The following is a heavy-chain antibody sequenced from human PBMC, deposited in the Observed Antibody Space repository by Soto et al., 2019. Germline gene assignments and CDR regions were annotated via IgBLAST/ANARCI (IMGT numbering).Heavy chain of an antibody. Sequence: QVHLVESGGGMVQPGTSLRLSCAASGFTFSGYAMHWVRQAPGQGLEWVAVISYDGSTQYYAESVKGRFSISRDTSNTTLYLHMSSLSAEDTAVSYCARETSASEIEYWGQGT. CDR1: GFTFSGYA. J-gene: IGHJ4*02. CDR2: ISYDGSTQ. V-gene: IGHV3-30-3*01. CDR3: ARETSASEIEY.